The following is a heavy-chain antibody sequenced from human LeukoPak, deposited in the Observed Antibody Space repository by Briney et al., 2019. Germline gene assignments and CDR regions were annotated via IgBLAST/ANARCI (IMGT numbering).Heavy chain of an antibody. J-gene: IGHJ4*02. CDR2: ISSSGSTI. Sequence: PGGSLRLSCAASGFTSSDYYMTWIRQAPGKGLEWVSYISSSGSTIYYTDSVKGRFTISRDNAKNSLYLQMNSLRAEDTAVYYCARDEGDYYDTMLQDWGQGTLVTVSS. D-gene: IGHD3-22*01. CDR3: ARDEGDYYDTMLQD. V-gene: IGHV3-11*01. CDR1: GFTSSDYY.